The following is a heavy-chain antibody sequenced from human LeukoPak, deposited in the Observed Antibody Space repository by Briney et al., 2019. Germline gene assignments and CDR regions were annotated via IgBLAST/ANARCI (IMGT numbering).Heavy chain of an antibody. D-gene: IGHD4-11*01. J-gene: IGHJ4*02. Sequence: GSLRLSCSASGFTFSTYWMSWVRQAPGKGLVWVSRINTDGTSTTYADSVKGRFTISRDNAKNTLYLQMNSLRAEDTAVYYCARADSNWSFNYWGQGTLVTVPS. CDR1: GFTFSTYW. CDR3: ARADSNWSFNY. V-gene: IGHV3-74*01. CDR2: INTDGTST.